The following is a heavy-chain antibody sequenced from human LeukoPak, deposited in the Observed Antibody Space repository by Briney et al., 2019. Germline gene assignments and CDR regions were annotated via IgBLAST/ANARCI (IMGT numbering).Heavy chain of an antibody. CDR2: ISYDGSNK. D-gene: IGHD3-22*01. CDR1: GFPFSSYA. V-gene: IGHV3-30*04. Sequence: GGSLRLSCAASGFPFSSYAIHWVRQAPGKGLEWVAVISYDGSNKYYADSVKGRFTISRDNSKNTLYLQMNSLRAEDTAVYYCAKDPYDYYDSSGYSHFDYWGQGTLVTVSS. J-gene: IGHJ4*02. CDR3: AKDPYDYYDSSGYSHFDY.